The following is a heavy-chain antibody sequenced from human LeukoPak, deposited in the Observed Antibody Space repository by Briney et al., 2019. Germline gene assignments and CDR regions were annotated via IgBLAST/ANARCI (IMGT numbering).Heavy chain of an antibody. J-gene: IGHJ4*02. Sequence: GGSLRLSCSVSGFTFSSYTMHWVRQAPGKGLEWVAVISYDGSNKYYADSVKGRFTISRDNSKNTLYLHMNSLRAEDTAVYYCAKDYYYDSSGYFDYWGQGTLVTVSS. V-gene: IGHV3-30*04. CDR3: AKDYYYDSSGYFDY. CDR2: ISYDGSNK. CDR1: GFTFSSYT. D-gene: IGHD3-22*01.